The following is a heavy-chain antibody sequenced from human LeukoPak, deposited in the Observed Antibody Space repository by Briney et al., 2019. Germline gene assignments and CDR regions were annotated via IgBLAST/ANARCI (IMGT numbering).Heavy chain of an antibody. CDR3: SRVFYSSGFGYTLDY. D-gene: IGHD3-22*01. CDR2: ISYDGRNK. CDR1: GFSFSNFV. V-gene: IGHV3-30*03. J-gene: IGHJ4*02. Sequence: GGSLRLSCAASGFSFSNFVMHWVRQAPGKGLEWLAHISYDGRNKYYADSVKGRFTISRDNSKNTLYLQMNSLRDEDTAVYFCSRVFYSSGFGYTLDYWGRGTLVIVSS.